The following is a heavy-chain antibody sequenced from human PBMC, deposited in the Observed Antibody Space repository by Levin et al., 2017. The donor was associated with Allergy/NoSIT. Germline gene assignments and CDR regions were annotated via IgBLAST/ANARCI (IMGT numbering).Heavy chain of an antibody. CDR2: IYVGDSDT. J-gene: IGHJ3*02. V-gene: IGHV5-51*01. CDR1: GYSFTNYW. Sequence: GASVKVSCKGSGYSFTNYWIGWVRQMPGKGLEWMGIIYVGDSDTRYSPSFQGQVTISADKSTSTAYLQWSSLKASDTAMYYGARHRWIREPDASASWGQGTMVTVSS. D-gene: IGHD5-18*01. CDR3: ARHRWIREPDASAS.